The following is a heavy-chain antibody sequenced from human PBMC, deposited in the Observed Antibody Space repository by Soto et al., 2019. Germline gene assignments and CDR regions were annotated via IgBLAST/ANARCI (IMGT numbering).Heavy chain of an antibody. CDR3: AKSPNPRSATPSYYGMDV. Sequence: QVQLVQSGAEVKKPGSSVKVSCKASGGSFTSIIVTWVRQAPGQGLEWMGRIIPVLDVEYYAQKFQGRLTITADKSTNSAYMELRSLRSEDTAVYYCAKSPNPRSATPSYYGMDVWGLGTTVTVSS. V-gene: IGHV1-69*02. CDR2: IIPVLDVE. CDR1: GGSFTSII. D-gene: IGHD2-15*01. J-gene: IGHJ6*02.